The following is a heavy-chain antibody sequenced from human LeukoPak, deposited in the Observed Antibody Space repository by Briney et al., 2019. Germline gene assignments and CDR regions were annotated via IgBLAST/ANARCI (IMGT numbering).Heavy chain of an antibody. CDR3: ARVAKYSYGPGGAFDI. CDR2: IYYSGST. CDR1: GGSISSSSYY. D-gene: IGHD5-18*01. Sequence: PSETLSLTCTVSGGSISSSSYYWGWIRQPPGKGLEWIGSIYYSGSTYYNPSLKSRVTISVDTSKNQFSLKLSSVTAADTAVYYCARVAKYSYGPGGAFDIWGQGTMVTVSS. J-gene: IGHJ3*02. V-gene: IGHV4-39*07.